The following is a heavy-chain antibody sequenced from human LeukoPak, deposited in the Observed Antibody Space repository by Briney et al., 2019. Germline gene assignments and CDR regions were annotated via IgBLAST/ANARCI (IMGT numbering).Heavy chain of an antibody. CDR3: ARDLGSSSPSLY. V-gene: IGHV3-30-3*01. CDR1: GFIFSTYT. Sequence: GGSLRLSCAASGFIFSTYTMHWVRQAPGKGLEWVAVISYDGRNKYYADSVKGRFTISRDNSKHTLYLQMDSLRGEDTAVYYCARDLGSSSPSLYWGQGNLATVSS. CDR2: ISYDGRNK. J-gene: IGHJ4*02. D-gene: IGHD6-13*01.